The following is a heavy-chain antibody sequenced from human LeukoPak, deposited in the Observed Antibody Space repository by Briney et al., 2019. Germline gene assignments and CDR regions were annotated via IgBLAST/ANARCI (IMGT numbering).Heavy chain of an antibody. J-gene: IGHJ4*02. CDR2: ISGGGGNT. Sequence: QAGGSLRLSCAASGFTFSSYAMTWVRQAPGKGLEWVSGISGGGGNTYYADSVKGRFTISRDNSKNTLYLQMNTLRAEDTAVYYCAKDLQLIMLGYFDYWGQGILVTVSS. CDR1: GFTFSSYA. CDR3: AKDLQLIMLGYFDY. V-gene: IGHV3-23*01. D-gene: IGHD2-8*01.